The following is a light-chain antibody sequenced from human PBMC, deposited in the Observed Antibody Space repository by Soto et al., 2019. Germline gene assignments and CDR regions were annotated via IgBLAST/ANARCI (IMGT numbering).Light chain of an antibody. CDR1: QSVNTS. V-gene: IGKV3-11*01. Sequence: EIVLTQSAFTLSLSPGEGAALSWTASQSVNTSLGWYQQKPGQAPRLLIYDATLRATGIPARFTGSGYGTDFNLTITSLEPEDFGVYYCQQYNKWPITFGQGTRLEIK. CDR3: QQYNKWPIT. J-gene: IGKJ5*01. CDR2: DAT.